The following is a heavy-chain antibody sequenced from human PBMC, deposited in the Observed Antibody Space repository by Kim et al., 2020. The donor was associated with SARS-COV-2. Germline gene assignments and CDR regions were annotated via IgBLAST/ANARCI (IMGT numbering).Heavy chain of an antibody. CDR2: TYYRSKWYN. CDR3: AREPCGFGGGDCAWGGDAFDI. CDR1: GDSVSSNSAA. V-gene: IGHV6-1*01. J-gene: IGHJ3*02. D-gene: IGHD2-21*02. Sequence: SQTLSLTCAISGDSVSSNSAAWNWIRQSPSRGLEWLGRTYYRSKWYNDYAVSVKSRITINPDTSKNQFSLQLNSVTPEDTAVYYCAREPCGFGGGDCAWGGDAFDIWGQGTMVTVSS.